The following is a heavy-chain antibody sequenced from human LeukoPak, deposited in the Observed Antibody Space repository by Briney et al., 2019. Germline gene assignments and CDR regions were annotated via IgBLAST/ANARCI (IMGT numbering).Heavy chain of an antibody. CDR3: ARREGSGTFVFDS. CDR1: GFTFSSYA. Sequence: PGGSLRLSCAASGFTFSSYAMSWVRQAPGKGLEWVSAISGSGGSTYHADSVKGRFTISRDNDKNSLYLEMNSLRAEDTAVYYCARREGSGTFVFDSWGLGTLVTVSS. J-gene: IGHJ4*02. CDR2: ISGSGGST. D-gene: IGHD1-26*01. V-gene: IGHV3-23*01.